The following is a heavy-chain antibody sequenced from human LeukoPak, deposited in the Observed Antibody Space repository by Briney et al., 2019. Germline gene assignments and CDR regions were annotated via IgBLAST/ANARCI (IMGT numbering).Heavy chain of an antibody. V-gene: IGHV3-30*03. J-gene: IGHJ4*02. Sequence: GRSLRLSCAASGFTFSSYGMHWVRQAPGKGLEWVAVISYDGSNKYYADSVKGRFTISRDNSKNTLYLQMNSLRAEDTAVYYCARELDGYRFDYWGQGTLVTVSS. D-gene: IGHD5-12*01. CDR1: GFTFSSYG. CDR2: ISYDGSNK. CDR3: ARELDGYRFDY.